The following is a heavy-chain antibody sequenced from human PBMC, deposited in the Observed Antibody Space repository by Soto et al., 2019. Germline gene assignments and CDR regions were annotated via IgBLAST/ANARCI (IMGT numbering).Heavy chain of an antibody. V-gene: IGHV4-31*03. CDR1: GGSISSGGYY. D-gene: IGHD2-15*01. CDR3: ARRGCSGGSCYPYYYYYYMDV. Sequence: QVQLQESGPGLVKPSQTLSLTCTVSGGSISSGGYYWSWIRQHPGKGLEWIGYIYYSGSTYYNPSLKSRVTRSVDTSKNQFSLKLSSVTAADTAVYYCARRGCSGGSCYPYYYYYYMDVWGKGTTVTVSS. J-gene: IGHJ6*03. CDR2: IYYSGST.